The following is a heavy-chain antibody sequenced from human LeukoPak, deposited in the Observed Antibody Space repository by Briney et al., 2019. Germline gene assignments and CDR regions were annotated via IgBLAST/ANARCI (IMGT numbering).Heavy chain of an antibody. V-gene: IGHV1-2*02. CDR1: GYTFTGYY. D-gene: IGHD6-6*01. Sequence: GASVKVSCKASGYTFTGYYMHWVRRAPGQGLEWMGWINPNSGGTNYAQKFQGRVTMTRDTSISTAYMELSRLRSDDTAVYYCARGPYSSSPEYDYWGQGTLVTVSS. CDR3: ARGPYSSSPEYDY. J-gene: IGHJ4*02. CDR2: INPNSGGT.